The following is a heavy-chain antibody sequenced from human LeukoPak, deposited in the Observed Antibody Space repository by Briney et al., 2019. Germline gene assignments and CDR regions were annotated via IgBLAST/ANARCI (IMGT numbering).Heavy chain of an antibody. V-gene: IGHV1-8*03. CDR2: MNPKSGNT. CDR3: ASLSRADTAMVLNWYFDL. D-gene: IGHD5-18*01. J-gene: IGHJ2*01. Sequence: ASVKVSCKASGYTFTRYDINWVRQATGQGLEWMGWMNPKSGNTGHAQKFQGRVTITRDTSISTVYMELSSLRSEDTAVYFCASLSRADTAMVLNWYFDLWGRGTLVTVSS. CDR1: GYTFTRYD.